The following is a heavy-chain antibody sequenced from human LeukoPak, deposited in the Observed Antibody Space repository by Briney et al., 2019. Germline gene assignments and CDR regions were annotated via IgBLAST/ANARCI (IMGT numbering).Heavy chain of an antibody. J-gene: IGHJ3*02. CDR1: GYTFTSYG. V-gene: IGHV1-18*01. CDR3: ARARGSYDSSGYYYGTPKNDAFDI. Sequence: ASVKVSCKASGYTFTSYGISWVRQAPGQGLEGMGWISAYNGNTNYAQKLQGRVTITTDTSTSTAYMELRSLRSDDTAVYYCARARGSYDSSGYYYGTPKNDAFDIWGQGTMVTVSS. CDR2: ISAYNGNT. D-gene: IGHD3-22*01.